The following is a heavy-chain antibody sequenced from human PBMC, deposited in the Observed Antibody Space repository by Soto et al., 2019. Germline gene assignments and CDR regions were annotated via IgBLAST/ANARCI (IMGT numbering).Heavy chain of an antibody. J-gene: IGHJ6*02. CDR2: IYHSGST. D-gene: IGHD5-18*01. CDR1: GGSIRSSNW. CDR3: ARTWIQLYYYYGMDV. V-gene: IGHV4-4*02. Sequence: SETLPLTYAVSGGSIRSSNWWSWIRQPPGKGLEWIGEIYHSGSTSYNPSLKSRVTISVDKSKNQFSLKLSSVTAADTAVYYCARTWIQLYYYYGMDVWGQGTTVTVS.